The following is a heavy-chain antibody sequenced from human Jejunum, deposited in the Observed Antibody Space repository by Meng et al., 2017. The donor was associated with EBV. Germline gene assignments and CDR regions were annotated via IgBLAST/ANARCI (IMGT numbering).Heavy chain of an antibody. V-gene: IGHV1-3*01. J-gene: IGHJ5*02. CDR3: ARVKSNTGWHTFDP. CDR1: GYAFPSNT. Sequence: QFQVWRPGAGVKKPGASVTVSVNGAGYAFPSNTMKWVSQACEQGLEWMGWIYAGNGATKYTQKFQGRVTISMDIYASKAYMDLSSMRSADTDVYYCARVKSNTGWHTFDPWGQGTLVTVSS. CDR2: IYAGNGAT. D-gene: IGHD6-19*01.